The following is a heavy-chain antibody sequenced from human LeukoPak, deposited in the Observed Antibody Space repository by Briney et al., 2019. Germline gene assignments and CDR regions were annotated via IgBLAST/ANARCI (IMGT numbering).Heavy chain of an antibody. CDR1: GFPFSSYW. CDR2: INLDGSEK. CDR3: AKDKMTTVTPGAFDI. V-gene: IGHV3-7*01. D-gene: IGHD4-11*01. Sequence: GGSLRLSCAASGFPFSSYWMSWVCQAPGKGLEWVANINLDGSEKYYVDSVKGRFTISRDNSKNTLYLQMNSLRAEDTAVYYCAKDKMTTVTPGAFDIWGQGTMVTVSP. J-gene: IGHJ3*02.